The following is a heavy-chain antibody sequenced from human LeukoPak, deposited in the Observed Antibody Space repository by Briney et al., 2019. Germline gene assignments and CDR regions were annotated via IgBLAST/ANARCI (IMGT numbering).Heavy chain of an antibody. V-gene: IGHV3-74*01. CDR2: ISTDGSST. CDR1: GFTFSSYA. Sequence: GGSLRLSCAASGFTFSSYAMHWVRQAPGKGLVWVSRISTDGSSTSYADSVKGRFTISRDNGKNTLYLQMNSLRAEDTAVYYCASYLTSIPPGMDVWGQGTTVTVSS. J-gene: IGHJ6*02. CDR3: ASYLTSIPPGMDV. D-gene: IGHD2/OR15-2a*01.